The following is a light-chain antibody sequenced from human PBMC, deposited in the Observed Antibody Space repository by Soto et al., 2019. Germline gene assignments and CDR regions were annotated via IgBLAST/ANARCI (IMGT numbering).Light chain of an antibody. V-gene: IGLV2-14*01. J-gene: IGLJ3*02. Sequence: QSALTQPDSVSGSPGQSITISCTGTSSDVGGYNYVSWYQQHPGKAPKLIIYEVSNRPSGVSNRFSGSKSGNTASLTVSGLQAEDEADYYGSSYSSVTPLWVLGGGTKLTVL. CDR3: SSYSSVTPLWV. CDR1: SSDVGGYNY. CDR2: EVS.